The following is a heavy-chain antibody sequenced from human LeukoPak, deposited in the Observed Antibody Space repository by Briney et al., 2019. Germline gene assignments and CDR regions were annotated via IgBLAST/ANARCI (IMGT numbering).Heavy chain of an antibody. CDR3: ARGGYDYVRGSYRYLDY. Sequence: ASVKVSCKASGYTFTGYYMHWVRQAPGQGLEWMGRINPNSGGTNYAQRFQGRVTMTRDTSISTAYMELSRLRSDDTAVYYCARGGYDYVRGSYRYLDYWGQGTLVTVSS. J-gene: IGHJ4*02. D-gene: IGHD3-16*02. V-gene: IGHV1-2*06. CDR1: GYTFTGYY. CDR2: INPNSGGT.